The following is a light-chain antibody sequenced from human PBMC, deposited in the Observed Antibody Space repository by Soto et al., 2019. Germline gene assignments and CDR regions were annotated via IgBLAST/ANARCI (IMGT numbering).Light chain of an antibody. CDR1: SSDVGGFNY. Sequence: QSALTQPASVSGSPGQSITISCTGTSSDVGGFNYVSWYLQYPGKAPKLMIYEVGNRPSGVSNRFSGSKSGNTASLTISGLQAEDEADYYCSSYASGSIYVFGRGTKLTVL. CDR3: SSYASGSIYV. J-gene: IGLJ2*01. V-gene: IGLV2-14*01. CDR2: EVG.